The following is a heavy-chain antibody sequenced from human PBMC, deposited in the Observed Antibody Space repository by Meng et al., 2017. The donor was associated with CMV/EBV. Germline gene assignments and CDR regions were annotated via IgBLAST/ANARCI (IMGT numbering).Heavy chain of an antibody. D-gene: IGHD3-3*01. CDR3: AADLVEASYDFWSGYYGGGWFDP. Sequence: SVKVSCKASGFTFTSSAVQWVRQARGQRLEWIGWIVVGSGNTNYAQKFQERVTITRDMSTSTAYMELSSLGSEDTAVYYCAADLVEASYDFWSGYYGGGWFDPWGQGTLVTVSS. CDR2: IVVGSGNT. J-gene: IGHJ5*02. CDR1: GFTFTSSA. V-gene: IGHV1-58*01.